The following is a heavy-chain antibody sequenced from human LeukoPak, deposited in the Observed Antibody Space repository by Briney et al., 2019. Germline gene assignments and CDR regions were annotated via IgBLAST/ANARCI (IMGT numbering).Heavy chain of an antibody. CDR1: GGSISSSNW. V-gene: IGHV4-4*02. J-gene: IGHJ4*02. D-gene: IGHD6-13*01. CDR3: ARVIYGSSWYYFDY. CDR2: IYHSGST. Sequence: PSETLSLTCDVSGGSISSSNWWSWVRHPPGKGLDWSGEIYHSGSTNYNPSLKSRVTISVDKSKKQFSLKLSSVTAADTAVYYCARVIYGSSWYYFDYWGQGTLVIVSS.